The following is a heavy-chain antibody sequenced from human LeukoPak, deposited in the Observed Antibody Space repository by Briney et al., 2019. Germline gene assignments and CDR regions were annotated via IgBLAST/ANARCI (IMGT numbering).Heavy chain of an antibody. V-gene: IGHV4-34*01. D-gene: IGHD2-2*01. J-gene: IGHJ4*02. CDR1: GGSFSGYY. CDR3: ATLLPMGYCSSTSCLKGQDSDDDY. CDR2: INHSGST. Sequence: SETLSLTCAVYGGSFSGYYWSWIRQPPGKGLEWIGEINHSGSTNYNPSLKSRVTISVDTSKNQFSLKLSSVTAADTAVYYCATLLPMGYCSSTSCLKGQDSDDDYWGQGTLVTVSS.